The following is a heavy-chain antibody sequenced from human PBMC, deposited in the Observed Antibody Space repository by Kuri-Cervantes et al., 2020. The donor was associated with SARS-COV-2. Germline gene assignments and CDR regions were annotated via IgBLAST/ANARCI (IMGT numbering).Heavy chain of an antibody. Sequence: LSLTCAASGFTFDDYAMHWVRQAPGKGLEWVSGISWNSGSIGYADSVKGRFTISRDNAKNSLYLQMNSLRAEDTAVYYCASKGFGEFHTPFDYWGQGTLVTVSS. CDR3: ASKGFGEFHTPFDY. D-gene: IGHD3-10*01. V-gene: IGHV3-9*01. CDR1: GFTFDDYA. CDR2: ISWNSGSI. J-gene: IGHJ4*02.